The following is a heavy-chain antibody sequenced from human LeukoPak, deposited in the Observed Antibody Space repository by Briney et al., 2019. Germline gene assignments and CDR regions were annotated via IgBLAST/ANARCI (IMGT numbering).Heavy chain of an antibody. V-gene: IGHV1-69*05. CDR3: ARVYGDGYNYLDY. CDR2: IIPMFGTA. CDR1: GGTFSSYA. J-gene: IGHJ4*02. D-gene: IGHD5-24*01. Sequence: SVKVSCKASGGTFSSYAISWVRQAPGQGLEWMGRIIPMFGTANYAQKFQGRVTITTDESTSTAYMELSSLRSEDTAVYYCARVYGDGYNYLDYWGREPWSPSPQ.